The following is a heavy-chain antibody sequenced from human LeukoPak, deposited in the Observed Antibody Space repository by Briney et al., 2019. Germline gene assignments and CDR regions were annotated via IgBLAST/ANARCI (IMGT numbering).Heavy chain of an antibody. D-gene: IGHD6-13*01. J-gene: IGHJ4*02. V-gene: IGHV4-30-2*01. CDR3: ASYSSSWYGKFDY. Sequence: SLTLSLTCAVSGGSISSGGYSWSWIRQPPGKGLEWIGYIYHSGSTYYNPSLKSRVTISVDRSKNQFSLKLSSVTAADTAVYYCASYSSSWYGKFDYWGQGTLVTVSS. CDR2: IYHSGST. CDR1: GGSISSGGYS.